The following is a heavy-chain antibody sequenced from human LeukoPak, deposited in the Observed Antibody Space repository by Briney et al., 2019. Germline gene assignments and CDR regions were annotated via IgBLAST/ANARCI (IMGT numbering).Heavy chain of an antibody. D-gene: IGHD3-10*01. J-gene: IGHJ3*02. CDR1: GFTFSSYG. V-gene: IGHV3-30*02. CDR2: IRYDGSNK. CDR3: VNIWFGELFPDAFDI. Sequence: PGGSLRLSCAASGFTFSSYGMHWVRQAPGKGLEGVAFIRYDGSNKYYADFVKGRSTISRDNSKNTLYLQMNSLRAEDTAVYYCVNIWFGELFPDAFDIWGQGTMVTV.